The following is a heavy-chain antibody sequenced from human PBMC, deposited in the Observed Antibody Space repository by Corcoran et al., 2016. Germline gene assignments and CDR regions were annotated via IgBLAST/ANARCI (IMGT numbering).Heavy chain of an antibody. CDR3: AREGQNYYGSGRLDD. CDR1: GGTFSSYA. Sequence: QVQLVQSGAEVKKPGSSVKVSCKASGGTFSSYAISWVRQAPGQGLKWMGGSIPIFGTANYAQKFQGRVTITADESTRTAYMELSSLRSEDTAGYYCAREGQNYYGSGRLDDWGQGTLVTVSS. D-gene: IGHD3-10*01. CDR2: SIPIFGTA. V-gene: IGHV1-69*01. J-gene: IGHJ4*02.